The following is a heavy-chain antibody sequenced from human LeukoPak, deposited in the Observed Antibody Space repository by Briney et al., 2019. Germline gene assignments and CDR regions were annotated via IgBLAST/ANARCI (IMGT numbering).Heavy chain of an antibody. D-gene: IGHD4-17*01. Sequence: GGSLRLSCAASGFTFSSYEMNWVRQAPGKGLEWVSYISSSGSTIYYADSVKGRFTISRDNAKNSLYLQMNSLRAEDTAVYYCAPPTVTTGYWGRGTLVTVSS. CDR2: ISSSGSTI. CDR1: GFTFSSYE. J-gene: IGHJ4*02. V-gene: IGHV3-48*03. CDR3: APPTVTTGY.